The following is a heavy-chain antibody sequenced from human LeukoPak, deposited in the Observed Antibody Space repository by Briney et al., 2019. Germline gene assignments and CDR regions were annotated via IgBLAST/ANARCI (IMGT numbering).Heavy chain of an antibody. Sequence: GGSLRLSCTASGFSFSNHYMRWIRQAPGKGLEWVSYISSSGSTIYYADSVKGRFTISRDNAKNSLYLQMNSLRAEDTAVYYCASGYYDSSGYSQFDYWGQGTLVTVSS. CDR2: ISSSGSTI. D-gene: IGHD3-22*01. CDR1: GFSFSNHY. J-gene: IGHJ4*02. CDR3: ASGYYDSSGYSQFDY. V-gene: IGHV3-48*03.